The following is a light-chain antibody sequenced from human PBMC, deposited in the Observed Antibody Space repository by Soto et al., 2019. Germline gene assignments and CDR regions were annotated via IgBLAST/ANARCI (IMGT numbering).Light chain of an antibody. J-gene: IGKJ2*01. CDR2: GAS. V-gene: IGKV3-15*01. CDR3: QQYNNWPPYT. CDR1: RSVDSN. Sequence: EIVMTQSPATLSVSPGERATLSCRASRSVDSNLAWYQQKPGQAPRLLIYGASSRATDIPARFSGSGSGTEFTLTISSLQSEDFAVYYCQQYNNWPPYTFGQGTNLEIK.